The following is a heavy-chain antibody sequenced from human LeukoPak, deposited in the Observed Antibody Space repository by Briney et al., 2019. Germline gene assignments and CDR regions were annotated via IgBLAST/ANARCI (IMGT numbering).Heavy chain of an antibody. CDR1: GFTFSSYG. Sequence: PGGSLRLSCAASGFTFSSYGVHWVRQAPGKGLEWVAVISYDGSNKYYADSVKGRFTISRDNSKNTLYLQMNSLRAEDTAVYYCAKIPFGKLGAVADWCFDLWGRGTLVTVSS. V-gene: IGHV3-30*18. CDR3: AKIPFGKLGAVADWCFDL. J-gene: IGHJ2*01. D-gene: IGHD6-19*01. CDR2: ISYDGSNK.